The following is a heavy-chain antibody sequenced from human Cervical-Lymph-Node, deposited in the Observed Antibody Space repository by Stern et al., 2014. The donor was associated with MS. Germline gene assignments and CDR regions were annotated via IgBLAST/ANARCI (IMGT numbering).Heavy chain of an antibody. D-gene: IGHD6-19*01. CDR1: GFTFSDHY. V-gene: IGHV3-72*01. CDR2: IRNKANSYTT. J-gene: IGHJ4*02. CDR3: ARGGGWYFDY. Sequence: VQLVESGGGLVQPGGSLRLSCAASGFTFSDHYMDWVRQAPGKGLEWVGRIRNKANSYTTEYAASVKGRFTISRDDSKNSLYLQMNSLKTEDTAVYYCARGGGWYFDYWGQGTLVTVSS.